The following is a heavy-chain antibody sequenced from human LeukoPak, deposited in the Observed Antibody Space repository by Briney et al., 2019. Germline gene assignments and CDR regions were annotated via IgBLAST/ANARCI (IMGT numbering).Heavy chain of an antibody. CDR3: ASYPYSSGWYYYYGMDV. Sequence: ASVKVSCKASGYTFTGYYMHWVRQAPGQGREWVGWINPNSGGTNYAQKFQGRVTMTRDTSISTAYMELSRLRSDDTAAYYCASYPYSSGWYYYYGMDVWGQGTTVTVSS. CDR1: GYTFTGYY. CDR2: INPNSGGT. J-gene: IGHJ6*02. D-gene: IGHD6-19*01. V-gene: IGHV1-2*02.